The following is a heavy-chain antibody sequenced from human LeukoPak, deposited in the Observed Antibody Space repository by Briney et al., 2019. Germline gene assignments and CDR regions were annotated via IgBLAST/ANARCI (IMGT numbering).Heavy chain of an antibody. Sequence: SETLSLTCTVSGGSISSSSSYWGWIRQPPGKGLEWIGSIYYSGSTYYNPSLKSRVTISVDTSKNQFSLKLSSVTAADTAVYYCARHLDTSSWTYYYYYMDVWGNGTTVTVSS. CDR2: IYYSGST. CDR3: ARHLDTSSWTYYYYYMDV. J-gene: IGHJ6*03. V-gene: IGHV4-39*01. CDR1: GGSISSSSSY. D-gene: IGHD6-13*01.